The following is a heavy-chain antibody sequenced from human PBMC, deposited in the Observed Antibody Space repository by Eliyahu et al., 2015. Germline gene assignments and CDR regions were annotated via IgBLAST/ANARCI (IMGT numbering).Heavy chain of an antibody. D-gene: IGHD3-16*01. CDR3: TRGGLRPKFYFDY. Sequence: EVQLVESGGGLVKPGRSLRLXCTAXGXXFGXYAMSWFRQAPGKGLEWVGFIRSKAYGGTTEYAASVKGRFTISRDDSKSIAYLQMNSLKTEDTAVYYCTRGGLRPKFYFDYWGQGTLVTVSS. CDR2: IRSKAYGGTT. V-gene: IGHV3-49*05. J-gene: IGHJ4*02. CDR1: GXXFGXYA.